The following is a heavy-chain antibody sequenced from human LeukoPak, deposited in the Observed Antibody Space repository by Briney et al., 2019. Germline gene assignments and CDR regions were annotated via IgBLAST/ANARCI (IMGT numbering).Heavy chain of an antibody. CDR3: ARLKYCTNGVCYAGFDY. J-gene: IGHJ4*02. D-gene: IGHD2-8*01. V-gene: IGHV1-3*01. Sequence: ASVKVSCKASGYTFTSYYMHWVRQAPGQRLEWMGWINAGNGNTKYSQKFQGRVTITRDTSADTAYMELSSLRSEDTAVYYCARLKYCTNGVCYAGFDYWGQGTLVTVSS. CDR2: INAGNGNT. CDR1: GYTFTSYY.